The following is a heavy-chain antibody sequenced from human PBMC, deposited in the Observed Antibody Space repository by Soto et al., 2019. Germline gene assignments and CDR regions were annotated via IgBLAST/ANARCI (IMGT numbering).Heavy chain of an antibody. Sequence: XGSLRITCEASGFAFSGYGMHWVRQAPGKGLEWVAFICFDVGDSLYSDSVKGRFSITRDNSKTTLFLQLNSLRGDDTAVYYCAREGYWSGGGCSGGMDVWGQGTTVTVSS. CDR3: AREGYWSGGGCSGGMDV. CDR2: ICFDVGDS. V-gene: IGHV3-33*01. J-gene: IGHJ6*02. CDR1: GFAFSGYG. D-gene: IGHD2-15*01.